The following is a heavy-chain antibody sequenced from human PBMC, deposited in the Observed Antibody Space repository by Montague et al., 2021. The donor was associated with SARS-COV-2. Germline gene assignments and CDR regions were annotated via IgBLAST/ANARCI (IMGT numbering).Heavy chain of an antibody. Sequence: SLRLSCATSGFTFDNFGMVWVRQSPGKGLEWVAGINWNSDIIAYADSVKGRFTIPRDNAKNSVYLQMNSLRAEDTALYYCAKDVWSGSYAWGYFDFWGQGTLVTVSS. CDR1: GFTFDNFG. D-gene: IGHD3-3*01. CDR3: AKDVWSGSYAWGYFDF. CDR2: INWNSDII. V-gene: IGHV3-9*01. J-gene: IGHJ4*02.